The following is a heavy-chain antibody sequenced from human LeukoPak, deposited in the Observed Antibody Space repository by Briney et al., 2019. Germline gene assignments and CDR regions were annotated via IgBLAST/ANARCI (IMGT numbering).Heavy chain of an antibody. D-gene: IGHD1-26*01. V-gene: IGHV4-59*08. J-gene: IGHJ5*02. Sequence: SETLSLTCAVSGGSISSYYWSWIRQPPGKGLEWIGYIYYSGSTNYNPSLKSRVTISIDTSKNQFTLKLSSVTAADTAVYYCARRDSGSPFDPWGQGTLVTVSS. CDR2: IYYSGST. CDR3: ARRDSGSPFDP. CDR1: GGSISSYY.